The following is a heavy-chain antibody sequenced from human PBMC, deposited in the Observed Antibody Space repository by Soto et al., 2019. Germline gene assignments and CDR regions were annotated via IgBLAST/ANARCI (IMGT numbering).Heavy chain of an antibody. V-gene: IGHV1-8*01. CDR3: ARERDKDYYYYYMDV. CDR2: MNPNSGNT. Sequence: ASVKVSCKASGYTFTSYDINWVRQATGQGLEWMGWMNPNSGNTGYAQKFQGRVTMTRNTSISTAYMELSSLRSDDMAVYYCARERDKDYYYYYMDVWGKGTTVTVSS. D-gene: IGHD6-25*01. J-gene: IGHJ6*03. CDR1: GYTFTSYD.